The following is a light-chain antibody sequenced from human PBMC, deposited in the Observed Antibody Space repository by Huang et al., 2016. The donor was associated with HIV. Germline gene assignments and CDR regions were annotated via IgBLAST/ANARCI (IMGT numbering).Light chain of an antibody. CDR1: ESISTW. CDR2: KAT. CDR3: QQYSSYSVT. J-gene: IGKJ2*01. Sequence: DIQMTQFPFTLSASIGDRVNITCRDSESISTWLAWYQQKPGKAPKLLIYKATSLESGVPPRFSGSGSRTEFTLTINILLPDYFATYYCQQYSSYSVTFGHGTKLEIK. V-gene: IGKV1-5*03.